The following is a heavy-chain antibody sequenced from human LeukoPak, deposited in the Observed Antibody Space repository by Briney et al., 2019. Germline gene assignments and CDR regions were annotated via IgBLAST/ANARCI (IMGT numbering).Heavy chain of an antibody. D-gene: IGHD3-10*01. V-gene: IGHV3-30*18. CDR3: AKDEVPGFAPWYFDY. J-gene: IGHJ4*02. CDR2: IAFDGTNI. Sequence: GGSLRLSCVVSGFRFSSYGMHWVRQAPGKGLEWVAVIAFDGTNIGYADSVKGRFSVSRDNSKNTLYLQMNSLRAEDTAVYYCAKDEVPGFAPWYFDYWGQGTQVTVSS. CDR1: GFRFSSYG.